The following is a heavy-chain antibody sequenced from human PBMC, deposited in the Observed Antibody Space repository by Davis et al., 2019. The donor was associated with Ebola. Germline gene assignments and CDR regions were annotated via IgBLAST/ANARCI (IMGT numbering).Heavy chain of an antibody. CDR3: ARGRNGGWDFDY. J-gene: IGHJ4*02. CDR1: GYTFNSHG. V-gene: IGHV1-18*01. CDR2: ISAYNGQT. Sequence: ASVKVSCKASGYTFNSHGISWVRQAPGQGLEWMAWISAYNGQTNYAQKFQGRLTLTTDTSTSTVYMELRSLTSDDTAEYYCARGRNGGWDFDYWGQGTRVTVSS. D-gene: IGHD6-19*01.